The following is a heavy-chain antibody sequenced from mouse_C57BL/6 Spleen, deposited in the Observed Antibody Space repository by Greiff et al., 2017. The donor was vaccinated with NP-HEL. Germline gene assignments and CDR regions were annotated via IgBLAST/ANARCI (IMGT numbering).Heavy chain of an antibody. J-gene: IGHJ1*03. V-gene: IGHV5-16*01. D-gene: IGHD1-1*01. CDR1: GFTFSDYY. CDR3: ARDRDGSSPYWYFDV. Sequence: EVQLVESEGGLVQPGSSMKLSCTASGFTFSDYYMAWVRQVPEKGLEWVANINYDGSSTYYLDSLKSRFIISRDNAKNILYLQMSSLKSEDTATYYCARDRDGSSPYWYFDVWGTGTTVTVSS. CDR2: INYDGSST.